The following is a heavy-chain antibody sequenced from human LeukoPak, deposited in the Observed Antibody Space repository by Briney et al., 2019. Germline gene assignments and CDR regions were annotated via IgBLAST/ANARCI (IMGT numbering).Heavy chain of an antibody. Sequence: MHGESLKISCKGSGYAFRDYWIAWLRQMPGKGLEWMGIIYPDHSYTYYSPSCQGQVTISVDKSISTAYLQWNSLKASDTGMYYCGMSGDRVPLQDDVFDVWGQGTMVTVST. D-gene: IGHD1-26*01. CDR1: GYAFRDYW. J-gene: IGHJ3*01. V-gene: IGHV5-51*01. CDR3: GMSGDRVPLQDDVFDV. CDR2: IYPDHSYT.